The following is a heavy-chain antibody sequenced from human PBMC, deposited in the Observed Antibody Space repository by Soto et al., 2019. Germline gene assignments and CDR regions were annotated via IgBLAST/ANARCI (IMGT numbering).Heavy chain of an antibody. CDR3: AKAMEQWLVVDFQH. J-gene: IGHJ1*01. Sequence: QVQLVESGGGVVPPGRSLRLSCAASGFTFSRYAMHWVRQAPGKGLEWVAVISHDGINKYYPSSVKGRFTISRDNSKNALYLQLNSLGAEDTAVYYCAKAMEQWLVVDFQHWGQGSLVTVSS. CDR1: GFTFSRYA. D-gene: IGHD6-19*01. CDR2: ISHDGINK. V-gene: IGHV3-30*18.